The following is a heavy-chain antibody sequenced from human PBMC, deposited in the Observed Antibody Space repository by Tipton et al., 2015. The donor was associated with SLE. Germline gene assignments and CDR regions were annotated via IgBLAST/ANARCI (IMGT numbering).Heavy chain of an antibody. CDR3: ARDLGSTSQGGWFDP. V-gene: IGHV1-18*01. D-gene: IGHD2-2*01. J-gene: IGHJ5*02. Sequence: QSGPEVKKPGSSVKVSCKASGGTFSSYAISWVRQAPGQGLEWMGWISAYNGNTNYAQKLQGRVTMTTDTSTSTAYMELRSLRSDDTAVYYCARDLGSTSQGGWFDPWGQGTLVTVSS. CDR1: GGTFSSYA. CDR2: ISAYNGNT.